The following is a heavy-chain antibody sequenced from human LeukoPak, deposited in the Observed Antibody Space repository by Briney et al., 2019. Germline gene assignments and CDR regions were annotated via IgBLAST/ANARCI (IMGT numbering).Heavy chain of an antibody. J-gene: IGHJ3*02. CDR1: GFTFSDYY. CDR3: AREGTRRGNDAFDI. V-gene: IGHV3-11*04. D-gene: IGHD3-10*01. Sequence: GGSLRLSCAASGFTFSDYYISWLRQAPGKGLEWVSYISSSGTTIYYADSVKGRFASSRDNVNNLLYLQMNSLRAEDTAVYYCAREGTRRGNDAFDIWGQGTKVTVSS. CDR2: ISSSGTTI.